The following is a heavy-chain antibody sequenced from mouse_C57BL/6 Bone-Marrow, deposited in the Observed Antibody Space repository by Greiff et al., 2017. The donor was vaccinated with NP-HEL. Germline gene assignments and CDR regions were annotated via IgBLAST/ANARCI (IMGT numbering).Heavy chain of an antibody. CDR1: GFTFTDYY. J-gene: IGHJ3*01. V-gene: IGHV7-3*01. CDR3: ARYGPAWFAY. CDR2: IRNKANGYTT. Sequence: EVKLQESGGGLVQPGGSLSLSCAASGFTFTDYYMSWVRQPPGKALEWLGFIRNKANGYTTEYSASVKGRFTISRDNSQSILYLQMNALRAEDSATYYCARYGPAWFAYWGQGTLVTVSA.